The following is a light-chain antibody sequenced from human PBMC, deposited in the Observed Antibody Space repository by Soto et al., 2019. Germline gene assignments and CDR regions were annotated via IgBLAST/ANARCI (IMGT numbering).Light chain of an antibody. CDR3: QQYHNWPPFT. CDR1: QSVSSN. J-gene: IGKJ4*01. V-gene: IGKV3-15*01. Sequence: EIVMTQAPATLPVSPGERATLSCRASQSVSSNLAWYQQKPGQAPRLLIYGASTRATGIPARFSGSGSGTEFTLTISSLQSEDFAVYYCQQYHNWPPFTFGGGTKVQIK. CDR2: GAS.